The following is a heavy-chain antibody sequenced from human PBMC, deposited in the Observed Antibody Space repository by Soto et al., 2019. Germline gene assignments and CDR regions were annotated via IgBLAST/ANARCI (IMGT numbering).Heavy chain of an antibody. Sequence: QSQTLSLTCAISGDSVSSNSAAWNWIRQSPSRGLEWLGRTYYRSKWYNDYAVSVKSRITINPDTSKNQFSLQLNSVTPEDTAVYDCARGTGRARDLDYWGQGTLVTVSS. V-gene: IGHV6-1*01. CDR1: GDSVSSNSAA. CDR3: ARGTGRARDLDY. D-gene: IGHD1-1*01. J-gene: IGHJ4*02. CDR2: TYYRSKWYN.